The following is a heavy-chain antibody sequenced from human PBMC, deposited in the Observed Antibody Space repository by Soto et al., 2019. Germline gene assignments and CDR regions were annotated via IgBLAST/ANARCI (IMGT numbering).Heavy chain of an antibody. V-gene: IGHV4-59*08. CDR2: IYYSGST. J-gene: IGHJ5*02. CDR1: GGSISSYY. D-gene: IGHD3-3*01. CDR3: ARHEWLFYWFDP. Sequence: SETLSLTCTVSGGSISSYYWSWIRQPPGKGLEWIGYIYYSGSTNYNPSLKSRVTISVDTSKNQFSLKLSSVTAADTAVYYCARHEWLFYWFDPWGQGTLVTVSS.